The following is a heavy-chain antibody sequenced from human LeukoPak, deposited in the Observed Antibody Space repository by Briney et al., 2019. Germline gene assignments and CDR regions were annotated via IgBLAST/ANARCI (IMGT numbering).Heavy chain of an antibody. Sequence: GGSLRLSCAASGFSFSSYGMHWVRQAPGKGLEWVAVILFDGSNKYYADSVKGRFTISRDNSRNTLYLQMNTLRAEDTAVYYCARAVDTAMVTAFDIWGQGTMVTVSS. D-gene: IGHD5-18*01. J-gene: IGHJ3*02. V-gene: IGHV3-33*01. CDR1: GFSFSSYG. CDR2: ILFDGSNK. CDR3: ARAVDTAMVTAFDI.